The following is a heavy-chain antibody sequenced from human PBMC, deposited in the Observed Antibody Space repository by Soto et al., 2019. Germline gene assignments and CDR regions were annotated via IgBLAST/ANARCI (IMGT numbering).Heavy chain of an antibody. CDR2: IYHSGST. J-gene: IGHJ6*02. Sequence: SETLSLTCAVSGGSISSSNWWSWVRQPPGKGLEWIGEIYHSGSTNYNPSLKSRVTISVDKSKNQFSLKLSSVTAADTAVYYCARTTIAVADHYYYYYGMDVWGQGTTVTVS. D-gene: IGHD6-19*01. CDR1: GGSISSSNW. V-gene: IGHV4-4*02. CDR3: ARTTIAVADHYYYYYGMDV.